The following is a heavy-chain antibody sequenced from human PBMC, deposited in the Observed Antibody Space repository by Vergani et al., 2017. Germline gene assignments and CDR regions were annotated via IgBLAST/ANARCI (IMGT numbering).Heavy chain of an antibody. CDR2: IWYDGSNK. J-gene: IGHJ4*02. D-gene: IGHD3-10*01. V-gene: IGHV3-33*01. CDR1: GFTFSSYG. Sequence: QVQLVESGGGVVQPGRSLRLSCAASGFTFSSYGMHWVRQAPGKGLEWVAVIWYDGSNKYYADSVKGRFTISRDNSKNTLYLQMNSLRAEDTAVYYCARELCTGGRAPLLSGYWGQGTLVTVS. CDR3: ARELCTGGRAPLLSGY.